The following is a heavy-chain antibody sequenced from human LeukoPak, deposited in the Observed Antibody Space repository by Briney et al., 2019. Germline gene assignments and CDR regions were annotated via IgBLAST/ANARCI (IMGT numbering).Heavy chain of an antibody. J-gene: IGHJ4*02. CDR1: GGSISSYY. CDR3: ARDTYYYDRSGYHLSDY. CDR2: IYTSGST. Sequence: SETLSLTCTVSGGSISSYYWSWIRQPAVKGLEWIGRIYTSGSTNYKPSLKSRVTMSVDTSKNQFSLKLSSVTAADTAVYYCARDTYYYDRSGYHLSDYWGQGTLVTVSS. V-gene: IGHV4-4*07. D-gene: IGHD3-22*01.